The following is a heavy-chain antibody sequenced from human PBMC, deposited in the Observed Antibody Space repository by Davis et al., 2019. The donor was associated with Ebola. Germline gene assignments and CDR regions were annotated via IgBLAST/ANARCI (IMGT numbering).Heavy chain of an antibody. Sequence: PGGSLRLSCAASGFTFDDYTMHWVRQAPGKGLEWVSLISWDGGNTYYADSVKGRFTISRDNSKKSLYLQMNSLRTEDTALYYCAKARTGFAVAADYFDHWGQGTLVTVSS. D-gene: IGHD6-19*01. J-gene: IGHJ4*02. CDR2: ISWDGGNT. V-gene: IGHV3-43*01. CDR1: GFTFDDYT. CDR3: AKARTGFAVAADYFDH.